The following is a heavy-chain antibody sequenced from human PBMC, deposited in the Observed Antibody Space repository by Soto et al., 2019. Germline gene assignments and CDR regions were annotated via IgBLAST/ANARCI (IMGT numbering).Heavy chain of an antibody. Sequence: SETLSLTCTVSGGSSSSSSYYWGWIRQPPGKGLEWIGTIYYSGRTYYNPSLKSRVTISMDTSKNQFSLKLSSVTAADTAVYFCARQGCTSTSCYADYWGQGTLVTSPQ. J-gene: IGHJ4*02. V-gene: IGHV4-39*01. D-gene: IGHD2-2*01. CDR2: IYYSGRT. CDR1: GGSSSSSSYY. CDR3: ARQGCTSTSCYADY.